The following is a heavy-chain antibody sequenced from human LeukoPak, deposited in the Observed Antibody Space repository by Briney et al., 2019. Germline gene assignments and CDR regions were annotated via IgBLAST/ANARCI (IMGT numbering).Heavy chain of an antibody. J-gene: IGHJ4*02. CDR1: GFTFSDYE. D-gene: IGHD6-13*01. V-gene: IGHV3-48*01. CDR3: AKDRTYSSSWYYFDY. Sequence: GGSLRLSCAASGFTFSDYEMNWVRQAPGKGLEWLSHISVSGTTIHYADSVKGRFTISRDNSKNTLYLQMISLRVEDTAMYYCAKDRTYSSSWYYFDYWGQGTLVTVSS. CDR2: ISVSGTTI.